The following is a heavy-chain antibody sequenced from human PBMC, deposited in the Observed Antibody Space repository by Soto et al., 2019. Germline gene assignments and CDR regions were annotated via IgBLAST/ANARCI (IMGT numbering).Heavy chain of an antibody. CDR1: GYSFTSYW. Sequence: GESLKISCQASGYSFTSYWIGWVRQMPGKGLEWMGIIYPGDSDTRYSPSFQGQVTISADKSISTAYLQWSSLKASDTAMYYCARTSAAGKYYYGMDVWGQGTTVTVFS. CDR2: IYPGDSDT. D-gene: IGHD6-13*01. V-gene: IGHV5-51*01. J-gene: IGHJ6*02. CDR3: ARTSAAGKYYYGMDV.